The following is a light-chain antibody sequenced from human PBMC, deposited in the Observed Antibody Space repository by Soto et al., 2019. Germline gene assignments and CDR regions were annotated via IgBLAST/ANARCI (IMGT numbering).Light chain of an antibody. J-gene: IGKJ1*01. CDR2: NAS. CDR3: QQYHSWPPT. V-gene: IGKV3-15*01. Sequence: MTQSPSTLSASLGDRVAITGRASQSIANWLAWYQQKPGQAPRLLIYNASYRATVIPAGFSGSGSGTEFPLTISSLQSEDFAVYYCQQYHSWPPTFGQGTKVDIK. CDR1: QSIANW.